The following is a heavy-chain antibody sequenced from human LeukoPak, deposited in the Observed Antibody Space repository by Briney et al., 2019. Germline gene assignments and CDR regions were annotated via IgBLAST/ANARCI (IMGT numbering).Heavy chain of an antibody. CDR2: IYYSGST. Sequence: SETLSLTCAVSGGSISSYYWSWIRQPPGKGLEWIGYIYYSGSTNYNPSLKSRVTISVDTSKNQFSLKLSSVTAADTAVYYCARQRRGSRLGDWFGPWGQGTLVTVSS. D-gene: IGHD1-26*01. CDR3: ARQRRGSRLGDWFGP. J-gene: IGHJ5*02. CDR1: GGSISSYY. V-gene: IGHV4-59*08.